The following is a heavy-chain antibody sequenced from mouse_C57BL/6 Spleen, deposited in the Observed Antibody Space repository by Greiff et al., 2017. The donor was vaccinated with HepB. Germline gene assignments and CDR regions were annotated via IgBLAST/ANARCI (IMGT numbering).Heavy chain of an antibody. D-gene: IGHD4-1*01. V-gene: IGHV5-6*01. Sequence: DVQLQESGGDLVKPGGSLKLSCAASGFTFSSYGMSWVRQTPDKRLEWVATISSGGSYTYYPDSVKGRFPISRDNAKNTLYLQMSSLKSEDTAMYYCARANWDVRDYYGDWGQGTTLTVSS. CDR3: ARANWDVRDYYGD. CDR2: ISSGGSYT. J-gene: IGHJ2*01. CDR1: GFTFSSYG.